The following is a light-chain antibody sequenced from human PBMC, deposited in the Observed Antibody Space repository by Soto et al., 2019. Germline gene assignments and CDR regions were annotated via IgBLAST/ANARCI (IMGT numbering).Light chain of an antibody. J-gene: IGLJ2*01. CDR1: SSDVGGYNY. CDR2: EVT. V-gene: IGLV2-14*01. CDR3: SSYTTNITPVV. Sequence: QSVLTQPASVSGSPGQSITISCTGTSSDVGGYNYVSWYQQHPGKAPKLVIYEVTKRPSGVSNRFSGSKSGNTASLTISGLQAEDETDYYCSSYTTNITPVVFGGGTKLTVL.